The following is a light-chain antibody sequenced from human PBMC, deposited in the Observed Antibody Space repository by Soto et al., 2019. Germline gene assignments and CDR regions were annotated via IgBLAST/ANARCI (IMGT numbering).Light chain of an antibody. CDR2: GAS. CDR1: QDVTSTY. Sequence: PGERATLSCRASQDVTSTYLAWYQQKPGQAPRLLIYGASGRARGIAERFSGSGSGTDFTLTISRLEPEDFAVYYCQYYDSSRTFAQWTRVE. CDR3: QYYDSSRT. V-gene: IGKV3-20*01. J-gene: IGKJ1*01.